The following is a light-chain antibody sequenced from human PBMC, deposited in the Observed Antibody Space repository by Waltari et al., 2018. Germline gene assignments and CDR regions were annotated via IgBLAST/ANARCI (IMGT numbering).Light chain of an antibody. CDR3: YSGDDSGNQEV. V-gene: IGLV3-10*01. Sequence: SYELTQPPSVSVSPGQTARISCPGDALPKQYVYWYQQNSGQAPELVIYEDTERPSGIPERFSGSSSGTMATLTISGAQVEDEADYYCYSGDDSGNQEVFGGGTKLTVL. CDR2: EDT. J-gene: IGLJ2*01. CDR1: ALPKQY.